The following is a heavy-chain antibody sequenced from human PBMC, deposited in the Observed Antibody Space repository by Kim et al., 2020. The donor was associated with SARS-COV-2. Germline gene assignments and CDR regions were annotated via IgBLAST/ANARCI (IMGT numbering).Heavy chain of an antibody. CDR3: ARERSAVVDI. D-gene: IGHD1-1*01. V-gene: IGHV4-59*01. J-gene: IGHJ3*02. CDR1: GGSISTYY. Sequence: SETLSLTCTVSGGSISTYYWNWIRQSPGKGLEAIGYIYQSGSTNYNPSFKSRVTISVDTSKNLFSLNLRSVTAADTAVYYCARERSAVVDIGCLGTLVP. CDR2: IYQSGST.